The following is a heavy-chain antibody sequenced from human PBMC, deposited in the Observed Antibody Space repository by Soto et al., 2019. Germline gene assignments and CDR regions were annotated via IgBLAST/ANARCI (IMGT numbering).Heavy chain of an antibody. Sequence: EVQLVESGGGLVKTGGSLRLSCAASGFTFSNAWMSWVRQAPGKGLEWVGHMKSGRDGGKTDYGAPVKGRFTISRDDSKDTLYLQMDSLIVEDTAVYYCSTDGLLRGATNDYWGRGTLVTVSS. D-gene: IGHD1-26*01. CDR1: GFTFSNAW. V-gene: IGHV3-15*01. CDR2: MKSGRDGGKT. J-gene: IGHJ4*02. CDR3: STDGLLRGATNDY.